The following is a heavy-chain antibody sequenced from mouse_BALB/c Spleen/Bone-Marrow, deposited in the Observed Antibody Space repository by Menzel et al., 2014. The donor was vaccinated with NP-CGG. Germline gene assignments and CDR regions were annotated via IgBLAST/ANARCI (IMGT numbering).Heavy chain of an antibody. V-gene: IGHV14-3*02. Sequence: VHLQQPGAELVKPGASVKLSCTASGFNIKDTYMHWVKQRPEQGLEWIGRIDPANGNTKYDPKFQGKATTTADTSSNTAYLQLSSLTSEDTAVYYCASYYYGSSSFAYWGQGTLVTVSA. J-gene: IGHJ3*01. CDR2: IDPANGNT. CDR1: GFNIKDTY. CDR3: ASYYYGSSSFAY. D-gene: IGHD1-1*01.